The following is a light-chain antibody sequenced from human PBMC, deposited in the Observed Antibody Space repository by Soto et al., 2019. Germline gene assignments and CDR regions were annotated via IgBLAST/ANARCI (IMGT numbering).Light chain of an antibody. CDR3: SSYTLRNTLVL. J-gene: IGLJ3*02. V-gene: IGLV2-14*01. Sequence: QSVLTQPASVSGSPGQSITISCTGTSSDVGGYNFVSWYQQHPGKAPRLIIYEVSSRPSGVSYRFSSSKSGNTASLTISGLQAEDEADYYCSSYTLRNTLVLFGGGTKLTVL. CDR1: SSDVGGYNF. CDR2: EVS.